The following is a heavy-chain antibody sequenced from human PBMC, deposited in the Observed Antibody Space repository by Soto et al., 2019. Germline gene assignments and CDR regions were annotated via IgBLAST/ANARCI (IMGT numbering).Heavy chain of an antibody. J-gene: IGHJ4*02. CDR3: ASKVDTSMGD. CDR1: GASISRSNW. V-gene: IGHV4-4*02. D-gene: IGHD5-18*01. Sequence: SETLSLTCAVSGASISRSNWWTWVRQPPGKRLEWIGEIYHSGNTNYNPSLKSRVTMSVDKSKSQFSLNLSSVTAADTAIYYCASKVDTSMGDWGQGTPVTVSS. CDR2: IYHSGNT.